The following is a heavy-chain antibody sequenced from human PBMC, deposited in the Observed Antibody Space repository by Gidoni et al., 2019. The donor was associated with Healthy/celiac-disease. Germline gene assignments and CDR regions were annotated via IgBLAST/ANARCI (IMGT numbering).Heavy chain of an antibody. Sequence: QVQLVQSGAEVKKPGSSVKVSCTASGGTFSSYTISWVRQAPGQGLEWMGRIIPILGIANYAQKFQGRVTITADKSTSTAYMELSSLRSEDTAVYYCATAAGYYYYGMDVWGQGTTVTVSS. CDR1: GGTFSSYT. CDR3: ATAAGYYYYGMDV. D-gene: IGHD6-13*01. J-gene: IGHJ6*02. V-gene: IGHV1-69*02. CDR2: IIPILGIA.